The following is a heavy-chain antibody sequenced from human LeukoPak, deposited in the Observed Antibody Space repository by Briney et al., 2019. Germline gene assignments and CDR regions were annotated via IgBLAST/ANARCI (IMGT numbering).Heavy chain of an antibody. J-gene: IGHJ4*02. CDR2: ISSSGSTI. CDR3: ARDRGIVGAVEYFDY. V-gene: IGHV3-48*03. D-gene: IGHD1-26*01. Sequence: GGSLRLSCAASGFTFNNYEMNWVRQAPGKGLEWVSYISSSGSTIYYADSVKGRFTISRDNAKNSLYLQMNSLRAEDTAVYYCARDRGIVGAVEYFDYWGRGTLVTVSS. CDR1: GFTFNNYE.